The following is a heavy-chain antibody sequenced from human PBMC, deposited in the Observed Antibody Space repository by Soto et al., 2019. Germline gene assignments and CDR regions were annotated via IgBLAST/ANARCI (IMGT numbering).Heavy chain of an antibody. J-gene: IGHJ6*02. V-gene: IGHV1-69*13. CDR2: IIPFFGSP. Sequence: ASVKVSCKPSGGTFGSYAISWVRQAPGQGLEWMGGIIPFFGSPNYAQKFQGRVTITADESTSTAYMELTSLRSEDTAVYYCARXCSSTTCRKYHYYGMDVWGRGTTVTVSS. CDR3: ARXCSSTTCRKYHYYGMDV. D-gene: IGHD2-2*01. CDR1: GGTFGSYA.